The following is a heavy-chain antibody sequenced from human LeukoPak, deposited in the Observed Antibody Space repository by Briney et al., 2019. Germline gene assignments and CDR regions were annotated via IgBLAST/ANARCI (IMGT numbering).Heavy chain of an antibody. V-gene: IGHV3-49*04. J-gene: IGHJ4*02. CDR1: GFTFGDYV. Sequence: HPGGSLRLSCTASGFTFGDYVMSWVRQAPGKGLEWVGFIRSKAYGGTTKNAASVKGRFTISRDDSRSIAYLQMNSLRAEDTAVYYCARVARVGGGYGYNSGLFDYWGQGTLVTVSS. CDR2: IRSKAYGGTT. D-gene: IGHD5-24*01. CDR3: ARVARVGGGYGYNSGLFDY.